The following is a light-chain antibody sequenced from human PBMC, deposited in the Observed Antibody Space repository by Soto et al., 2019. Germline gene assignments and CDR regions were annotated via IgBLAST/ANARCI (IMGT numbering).Light chain of an antibody. CDR2: GNT. CDR3: QSYDSSLTDSRV. CDR1: SSNIGAGYD. V-gene: IGLV1-40*01. J-gene: IGLJ3*02. Sequence: QSVLTQPPSVSGAPGQRVTISCTGSSSNIGAGYDVHWYQQLPGTAPKLLMYGNTNRPSGIPDRFSGSKSGTSASLAITGLQAEDEADYYCQSYDSSLTDSRVFGGGTKLTVL.